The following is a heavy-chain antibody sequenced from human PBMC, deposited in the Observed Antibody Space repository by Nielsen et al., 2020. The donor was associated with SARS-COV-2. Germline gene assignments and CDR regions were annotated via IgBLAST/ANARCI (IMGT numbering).Heavy chain of an antibody. J-gene: IGHJ6*02. D-gene: IGHD3/OR15-3a*01. V-gene: IGHV4-61*01. CDR3: ARARATIFGLVMSYGMDV. CDR2: IYYSGST. CDR1: GDSVSRGSYY. Sequence: SETLSLTCTISGDSVSRGSYYWNWIRQPPGKGLEWIGYIYYSGSTSYNPSLKSRVTMSVDTSKNEFSLRLTSVTAADTAVYYCARARATIFGLVMSYGMDVWGQGTTVAVSS.